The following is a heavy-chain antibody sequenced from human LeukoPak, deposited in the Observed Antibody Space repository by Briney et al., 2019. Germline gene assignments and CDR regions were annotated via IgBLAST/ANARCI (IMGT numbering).Heavy chain of an antibody. CDR2: ISSNGGST. V-gene: IGHV3-64*01. CDR3: ARGGSYYPYYFDY. D-gene: IGHD1-26*01. CDR1: GFTFSSYA. J-gene: IGHJ4*02. Sequence: GGSLRLSCAASGFTFSSYAMHWVRQAPGKGLEYVSAISSNGGSTYYANSVKGSFTISRDNSKNTLYLQMGSLRAEDMAVYYCARGGSYYPYYFDYWGQGTLVTVSS.